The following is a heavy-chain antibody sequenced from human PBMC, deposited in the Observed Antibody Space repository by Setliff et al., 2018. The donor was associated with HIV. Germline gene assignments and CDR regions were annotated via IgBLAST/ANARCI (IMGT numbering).Heavy chain of an antibody. J-gene: IGHJ6*03. V-gene: IGHV3-21*01. CDR1: GFTFSGYS. CDR2: ISSSSTYI. Sequence: PGGSLRLSCAASGFTFSGYSLNWVRQAPGKGLEWVSSISSSSTYIYYADSVKGRFTISRDNAKNSLYLQMNSLRAEDTAVYYCTRDYPFDRNSVMDAWGKGTTVTVSS. CDR3: TRDYPFDRNSVMDA. D-gene: IGHD1-7*01.